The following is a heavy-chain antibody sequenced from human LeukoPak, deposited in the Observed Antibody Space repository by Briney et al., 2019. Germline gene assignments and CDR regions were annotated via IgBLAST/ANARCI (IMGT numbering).Heavy chain of an antibody. CDR2: ISSSSSYI. V-gene: IGHV3-21*01. J-gene: IGHJ4*02. CDR1: GFTFSSYS. CDR3: ARDSPSQRGFDY. Sequence: GGSLRLSCAAPGFTFSSYSMNWVRQAPGRGLKWVSSISSSSSYIYYADSVKGRFTISRDNAKNSLYLQMNSLRAEDTAVYYCARDSPSQRGFDYWGQGTLVTVSS. D-gene: IGHD1-1*01.